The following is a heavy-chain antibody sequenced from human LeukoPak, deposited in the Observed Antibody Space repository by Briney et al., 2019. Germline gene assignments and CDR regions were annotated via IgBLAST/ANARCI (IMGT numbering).Heavy chain of an antibody. CDR3: AKSGGDMGRKTGIDY. CDR2: ISGYGGST. Sequence: GGSLRLSCAASGFTFSSYAMSWVRQAPGKGLEWVSLISGYGGSTYYADSVKGRFTISSANSKHSLYLQINILRAEDTALYYCAKSGGDMGRKTGIDYWGQGTLVTVSS. V-gene: IGHV3-43*02. D-gene: IGHD1-14*01. CDR1: GFTFSSYA. J-gene: IGHJ4*02.